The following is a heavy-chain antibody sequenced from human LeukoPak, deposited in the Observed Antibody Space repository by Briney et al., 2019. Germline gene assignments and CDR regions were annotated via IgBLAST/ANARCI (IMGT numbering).Heavy chain of an antibody. V-gene: IGHV4-34*01. CDR1: GGSFSGYY. CDR3: AREDDSSGWYVVEY. J-gene: IGHJ4*02. CDR2: ISHSGGT. D-gene: IGHD6-19*01. Sequence: SETLSLTCDIYGGSFSGYYWTWIRQPPGKGLEWIGDISHSGGTNYTPSLRSRVTISVDTSKNQFSLKLSSVTAADAAVYYCAREDDSSGWYVVEYWGQGTLVTVSS.